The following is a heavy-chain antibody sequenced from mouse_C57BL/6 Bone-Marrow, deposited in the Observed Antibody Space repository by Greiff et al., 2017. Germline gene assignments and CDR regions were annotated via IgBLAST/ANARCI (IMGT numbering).Heavy chain of an antibody. J-gene: IGHJ3*01. CDR3: ARDGYFPWFAY. CDR2: INPYNGDT. V-gene: IGHV1-20*01. D-gene: IGHD2-3*01. Sequence: EVKLVESGPELVKPGDSVKISCKASGYSFTGYFMNWVMQSHGKSLEWIGRINPYNGDTLYNQKFKGKATLTVDKSSSTAPMELRSLTSEDSAVYYCARDGYFPWFAYWGQGTLVTVSA. CDR1: GYSFTGYF.